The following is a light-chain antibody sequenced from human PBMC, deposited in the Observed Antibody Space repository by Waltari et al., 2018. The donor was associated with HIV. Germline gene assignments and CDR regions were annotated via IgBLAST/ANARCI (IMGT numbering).Light chain of an antibody. CDR2: KDI. CDR3: QSTDHDGTWV. Sequence: SYDLTQTPSVSVSPGQTARINCSRGALPTTYASWYRQKAGQAPILLIYKDIERPSGIPERISGSGSGTGVTLTITDVQAEDEGDYFCQSTDHDGTWVFGGGTKLTVL. J-gene: IGLJ3*02. CDR1: ALPTTY. V-gene: IGLV3-25*03.